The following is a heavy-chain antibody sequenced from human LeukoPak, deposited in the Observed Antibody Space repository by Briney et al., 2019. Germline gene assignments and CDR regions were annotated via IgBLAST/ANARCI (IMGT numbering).Heavy chain of an antibody. D-gene: IGHD3-10*01. V-gene: IGHV1-69*04. Sequence: SVKVSCKASGGTFSSYAISWVRQAPGQGLEWMGMIIPILGIANYAQKFQGRVTITADKSTSTAYMELSSLRSEDTAVYYCARDLNGPPYGSGSYPDYWGQGTLVTVSS. CDR2: IIPILGIA. J-gene: IGHJ4*02. CDR3: ARDLNGPPYGSGSYPDY. CDR1: GGTFSSYA.